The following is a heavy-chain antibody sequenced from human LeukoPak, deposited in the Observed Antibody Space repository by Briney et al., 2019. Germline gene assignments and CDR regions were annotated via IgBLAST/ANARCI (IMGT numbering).Heavy chain of an antibody. J-gene: IGHJ6*03. D-gene: IGHD3-3*01. CDR2: IKHSGST. Sequence: PSETLSLTCAVHGGSFSGYYWSWIRPPPGQGLEWIGEIKHSGSTNYNTSLKRRVTISVDTSKNQFSLKLRSATAADTAVYYCARGLSRFLEGSRGYMDVWSKGTTVTVSS. CDR1: GGSFSGYY. V-gene: IGHV4-34*01. CDR3: ARGLSRFLEGSRGYMDV.